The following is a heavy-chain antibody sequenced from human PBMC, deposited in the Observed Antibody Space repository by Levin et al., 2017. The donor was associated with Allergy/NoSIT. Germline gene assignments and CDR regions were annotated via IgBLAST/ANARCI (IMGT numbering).Heavy chain of an antibody. D-gene: IGHD3-16*01. V-gene: IGHV3-9*01. CDR3: AKEGGPGEYFFDY. Sequence: SLKISCAASGFTFDDFAMHWVRQAPGKGLEWVSGINWNSGHIGYADSVKGRFTISRDNAKNSLYLQMNSLRAEDTALYYCAKEGGPGEYFFDYWGQGTLVTVSS. J-gene: IGHJ4*02. CDR1: GFTFDDFA. CDR2: INWNSGHI.